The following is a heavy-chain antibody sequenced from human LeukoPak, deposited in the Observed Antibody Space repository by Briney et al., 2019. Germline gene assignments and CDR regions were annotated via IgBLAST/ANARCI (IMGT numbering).Heavy chain of an antibody. Sequence: PGGSLRLSCAASGFTFSSYWMSWVRQAPGKGLEWVANIKQDGSGKYYVDSVKGRFTISRDNAKNSLYLQMNSLRAEDTAVYYCARDQVYYYGSGSLYYYYGMDVWGKGTTVTVSS. V-gene: IGHV3-7*03. CDR2: IKQDGSGK. CDR1: GFTFSSYW. J-gene: IGHJ6*04. D-gene: IGHD3-10*01. CDR3: ARDQVYYYGSGSLYYYYGMDV.